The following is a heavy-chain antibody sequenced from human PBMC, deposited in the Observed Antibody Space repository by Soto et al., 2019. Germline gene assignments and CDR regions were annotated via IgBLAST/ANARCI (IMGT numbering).Heavy chain of an antibody. J-gene: IGHJ4*02. Sequence: SETLSLTCTVSGGSISSSSYYWGWIRQPPGKGLEWIGSIYYSGSTYYNPSLKSRVTISVDTSKNQFSLKLSSVTAADTAVYYCATQLRAAAGIPKRYIDYWGQGTLVTVSS. CDR2: IYYSGST. D-gene: IGHD6-13*01. V-gene: IGHV4-39*01. CDR3: ATQLRAAAGIPKRYIDY. CDR1: GGSISSSSYY.